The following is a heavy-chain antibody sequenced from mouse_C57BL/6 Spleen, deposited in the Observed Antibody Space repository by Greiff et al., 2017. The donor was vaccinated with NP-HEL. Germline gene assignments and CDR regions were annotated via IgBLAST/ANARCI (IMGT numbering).Heavy chain of an antibody. CDR1: GYTFTGYW. CDR2: ILPGSGGT. V-gene: IGHV1-9*01. J-gene: IGHJ2*01. D-gene: IGHD1-1*01. CDR3: ARSVTTVVGFDD. Sequence: QVQLQQSGAELMKPGASVKLSCKATGYTFTGYWIEWVKQRPGHGLEWIGEILPGSGGTNYNEKFKGKATFTADTSSNTAYMQLSSLTTEDSAIYYCARSVTTVVGFDDWGKGTTLTVSS.